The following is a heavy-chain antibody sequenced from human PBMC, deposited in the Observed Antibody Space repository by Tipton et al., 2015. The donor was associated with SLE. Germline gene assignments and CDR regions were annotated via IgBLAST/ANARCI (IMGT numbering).Heavy chain of an antibody. CDR1: GFSFSSYG. V-gene: IGHV3-30*02. Sequence: GSLRLSCAASGFSFSSYGMYWVRQAPGKGLEWLAFIRYDGSKKYSVDSVKGRFTISRDNSKNTLYLQMNSLRAEDTAVYYCARHDNFYSFDIWGQGTMVTVSS. J-gene: IGHJ3*02. CDR3: ARHDNFYSFDI. D-gene: IGHD2/OR15-2a*01. CDR2: IRYDGSKK.